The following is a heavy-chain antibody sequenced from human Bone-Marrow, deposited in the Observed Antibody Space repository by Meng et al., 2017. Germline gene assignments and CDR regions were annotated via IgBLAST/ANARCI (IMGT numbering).Heavy chain of an antibody. J-gene: IGHJ4*02. CDR2: INPNSGGT. Sequence: ASVKVSCKASGYTFTGYYMHWVRQVPGQGLEWMGWINPNSGGTNYAQKFQGRVTMTRDTSIRTAYMELSRLRSDDTAVYYCASVYSWNDLRLFDYWGQGTLVTVSS. CDR3: ASVYSWNDLRLFDY. CDR1: GYTFTGYY. D-gene: IGHD1-20*01. V-gene: IGHV1-2*02.